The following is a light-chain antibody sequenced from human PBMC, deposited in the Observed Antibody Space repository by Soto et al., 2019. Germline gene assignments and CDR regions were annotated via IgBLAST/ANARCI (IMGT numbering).Light chain of an antibody. J-gene: IGKJ1*01. CDR3: QQYNSYSRT. Sequence: DIQMTQSPSTLSASVGDRVTITCRASQSISSWLAWYQQKPGKAPKLLIYKAASVESGVPSRFSGSGSGTEFTLNISSRQPDDFATYYCQQYNSYSRTFGKGTKVEIK. CDR1: QSISSW. V-gene: IGKV1-5*03. CDR2: KAA.